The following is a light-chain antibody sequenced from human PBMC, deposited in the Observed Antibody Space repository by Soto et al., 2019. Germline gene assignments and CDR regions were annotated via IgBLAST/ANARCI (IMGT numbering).Light chain of an antibody. CDR2: RNN. CDR1: RSNIGRNY. V-gene: IGLV1-47*01. CDR3: AAWDDTLNGQV. Sequence: QSVLTQPPSASGTPGQRVSISSSGSRSNIGRNYVYWYQQLPGTAPKLLIQRNNERPSGVPDRFSGSKSGTSVSLAISGLRSEDEATYYCAAWDDTLNGQVLGGGTKLTVL. J-gene: IGLJ3*02.